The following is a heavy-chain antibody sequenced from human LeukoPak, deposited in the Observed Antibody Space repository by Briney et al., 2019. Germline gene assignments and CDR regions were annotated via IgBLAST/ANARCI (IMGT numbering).Heavy chain of an antibody. CDR2: IYSGGST. V-gene: IGHV3-53*01. Sequence: GGSLRLSCAASGFTISSYGMSWVRQAPGKGLEWVSVIYSGGSTYYADSVNGRFTISRDNSKNTLYLQMNSLRAEDTAVYYCAHDSSGYLGYWGQGTLVTVSS. CDR1: GFTISSYG. D-gene: IGHD3-22*01. J-gene: IGHJ4*02. CDR3: AHDSSGYLGY.